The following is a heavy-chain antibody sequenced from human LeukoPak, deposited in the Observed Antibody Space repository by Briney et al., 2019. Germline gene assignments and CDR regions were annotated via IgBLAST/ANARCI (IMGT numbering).Heavy chain of an antibody. D-gene: IGHD3-3*01. CDR2: IYYSGST. V-gene: IGHV4-59*01. J-gene: IGHJ6*04. CDR3: ARYPDPNYEHYYYYYGMDV. CDR1: GGSISSYY. Sequence: PSETLSLTCTVSGGSISSYYWSWIRQPPGTGLEWIGYIYYSGSTNYNPSLKSRVTISVDTSKNQFSLKLSSVTAADTAVYYCARYPDPNYEHYYYYYGMDVWGKGTTVTVSS.